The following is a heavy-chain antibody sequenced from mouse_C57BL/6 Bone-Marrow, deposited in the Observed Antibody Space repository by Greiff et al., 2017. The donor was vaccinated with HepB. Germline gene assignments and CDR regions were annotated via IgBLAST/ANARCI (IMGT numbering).Heavy chain of an antibody. J-gene: IGHJ4*01. D-gene: IGHD2-3*01. Sequence: EVQGVESGGGLVQPGGSLKLSCAASGFTFSDYYMYWVRQTPEKRLEWVAYISNGGGSTYYPDTVKGRFTISRDNTKNTLYLQMSRLKSEDTAMYYCAREGGIYDGYPYAMDYWGQGTSVTVSS. CDR3: AREGGIYDGYPYAMDY. CDR1: GFTFSDYY. CDR2: ISNGGGST. V-gene: IGHV5-12*01.